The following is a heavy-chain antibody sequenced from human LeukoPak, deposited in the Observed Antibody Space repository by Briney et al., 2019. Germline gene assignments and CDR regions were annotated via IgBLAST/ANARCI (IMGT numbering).Heavy chain of an antibody. CDR3: AKGAGTDRT. J-gene: IGHJ5*02. V-gene: IGHV3-23*01. CDR1: GFTFSSYA. CDR2: ISAGGVST. Sequence: AGGSLRHSCAASGFTFSSYAMSWVRQAPGKGLEWVSAISAGGVSTYYADSVKGRFTISRDNSKSTLYLQMNSLRAEDTAVYYCAKGAGTDRTWGQGTLVTVSS.